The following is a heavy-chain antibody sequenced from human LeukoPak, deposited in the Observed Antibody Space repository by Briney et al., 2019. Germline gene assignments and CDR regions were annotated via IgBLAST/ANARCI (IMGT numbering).Heavy chain of an antibody. V-gene: IGHV3-23*01. Sequence: PGGSLTLSCAAAGFTINSYAMSWVRQAPGKGLEWVLAISGSGGSTYYANSVKGRFTISRDNSKNPLYLQMNSQRAEDTAVYDCAKGTTMIVVVITNAFDIWGQGTMVTVSS. D-gene: IGHD3-22*01. J-gene: IGHJ3*02. CDR3: AKGTTMIVVVITNAFDI. CDR1: GFTINSYA. CDR2: ISGSGGST.